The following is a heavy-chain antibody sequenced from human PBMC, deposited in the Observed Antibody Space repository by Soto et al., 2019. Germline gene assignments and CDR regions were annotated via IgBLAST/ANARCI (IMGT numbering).Heavy chain of an antibody. V-gene: IGHV3-9*01. CDR3: AKDIIGVIAAAGSADY. D-gene: IGHD6-13*01. Sequence: EVQLVESGGGLVQPGRSLRLSCAASGFTFDAYAMHWVRQAPGKGLEWVSGISWNSGSIGYADSVKGRFTISRDNAKNSLDLQINSLRAEDTALYYCAKDIIGVIAAAGSADYWGQGTLVTVSS. CDR1: GFTFDAYA. J-gene: IGHJ4*02. CDR2: ISWNSGSI.